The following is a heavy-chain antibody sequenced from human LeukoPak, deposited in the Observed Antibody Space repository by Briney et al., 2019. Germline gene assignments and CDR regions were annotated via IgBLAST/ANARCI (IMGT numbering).Heavy chain of an antibody. CDR2: IYHSGST. J-gene: IGHJ4*02. Sequence: SETLSLTCAVSGGSISSGGYSWSWIRQPPGKGLEWIGYIYHSGSTYYNPSLKSRVTISADRSKNQFSLKLSSVTAADTAVYYCARGLPSLVFPFDYWGQGTLVTVSS. D-gene: IGHD2-21*01. CDR1: GGSISSGGYS. V-gene: IGHV4-30-2*01. CDR3: ARGLPSLVFPFDY.